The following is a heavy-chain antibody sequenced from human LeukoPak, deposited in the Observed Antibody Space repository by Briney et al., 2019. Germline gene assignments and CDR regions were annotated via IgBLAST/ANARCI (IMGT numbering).Heavy chain of an antibody. V-gene: IGHV1-69*01. CDR3: ARGYCSSTSCEGLSYYYYYYMDV. J-gene: IGHJ6*03. Sequence: SVKVSCKASGGTFSSYAISWVRQAPGQGLEWMGGIIPIFGTANYAQKFQGRVTITADESTSTAYMELSSLRSEDTAVYYCARGYCSSTSCEGLSYYYYYYMDVWGKGTTVTVSS. D-gene: IGHD2-2*01. CDR2: IIPIFGTA. CDR1: GGTFSSYA.